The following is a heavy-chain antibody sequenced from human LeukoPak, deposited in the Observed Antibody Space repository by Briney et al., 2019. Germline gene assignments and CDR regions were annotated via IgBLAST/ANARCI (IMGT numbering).Heavy chain of an antibody. CDR1: GFTFSSYA. CDR2: ISYDGSNK. V-gene: IGHV3-30*04. J-gene: IGHJ4*02. Sequence: GGSLRLCCAASGFTFSSYAMHWVRQAPGKGLEWVAVISYDGSNKYYADSVKGRFTISRDNSKNTLYLQMNSLRAEDTAVYYCATFDYGDYEYYFDYWGQGTLVTVSS. CDR3: ATFDYGDYEYYFDY. D-gene: IGHD4-17*01.